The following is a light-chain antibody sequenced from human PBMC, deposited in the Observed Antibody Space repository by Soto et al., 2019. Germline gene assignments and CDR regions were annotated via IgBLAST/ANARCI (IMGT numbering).Light chain of an antibody. CDR3: AALDDSLNGPL. Sequence: QSVLTQPPSASGTPGQRVTISCSGSNSNIGSNTVNWYQQLPGTAPTLLIYSNNQRPSGVPDRFSGSKSGTSASLAVNGLQSEDEADYYCAALDDSLNGPLFGGGTKVTVL. CDR1: NSNIGSNT. V-gene: IGLV1-44*01. J-gene: IGLJ3*02. CDR2: SNN.